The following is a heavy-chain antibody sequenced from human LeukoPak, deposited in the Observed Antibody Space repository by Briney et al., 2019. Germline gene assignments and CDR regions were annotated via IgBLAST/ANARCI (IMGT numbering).Heavy chain of an antibody. V-gene: IGHV3-23*01. J-gene: IGHJ4*02. CDR2: ISGSGGST. CDR1: GSTSGIYA. CDR3: AKGSGAVAATLFDY. D-gene: IGHD6-19*01. Sequence: GGSLRLSCAASGSTSGIYAMSWVRQAPGKGLEWVSSISGSGGSTYYADSVKGRFTISRDNSKNTLYLQMNSLRAEDTAVYYCAKGSGAVAATLFDYWGQGTLVTVSS.